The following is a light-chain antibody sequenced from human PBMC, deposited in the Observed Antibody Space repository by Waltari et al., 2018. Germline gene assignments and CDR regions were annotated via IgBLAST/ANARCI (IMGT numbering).Light chain of an antibody. CDR2: AAS. CDR3: QQSSSTLMYT. J-gene: IGKJ2*01. V-gene: IGKV1-39*01. Sequence: DIQMTQSPSSLSASVGDRVTMTRRASQSVSRYLSWYQQKPGQAPKLLIFAASVLESEVPSRFSGSGSGTDFTLTINGLQPEDFATYYCQQSSSTLMYTFGQGTKVEI. CDR1: QSVSRY.